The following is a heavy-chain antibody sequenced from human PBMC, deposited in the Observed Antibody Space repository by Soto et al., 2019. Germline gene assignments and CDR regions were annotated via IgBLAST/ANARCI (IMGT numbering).Heavy chain of an antibody. CDR3: ARRRLSGIAVAPPDYYYYRMDV. D-gene: IGHD6-19*01. J-gene: IGHJ6*02. V-gene: IGHV4-39*01. CDR2: IYYSGST. Sequence: WETLSLTCTVSGGSISSSSYYWGWSRQPPGKGLEWIGSIYYSGSTYYNPSLKSRVTISVDTSKNQFSLKLRSVTAADTAVYYCARRRLSGIAVAPPDYYYYRMDVWGQGTTVTVSS. CDR1: GGSISSSSYY.